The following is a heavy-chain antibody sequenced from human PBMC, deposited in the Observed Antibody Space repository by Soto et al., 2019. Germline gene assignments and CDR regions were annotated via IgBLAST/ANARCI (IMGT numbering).Heavy chain of an antibody. CDR3: ARGREKTGYYYYYMDV. Sequence: GASVKVSCKASGYTFTSYDINWVRQATGQGLEWMGWMNPNSGNTGYAQKFQGRVTMTRNTSISTAYMELSSLRSEDTAVYYCARGREKTGYYYYYMDVWGKGTTVTVSS. CDR1: GYTFTSYD. CDR2: MNPNSGNT. D-gene: IGHD3-10*01. J-gene: IGHJ6*03. V-gene: IGHV1-8*01.